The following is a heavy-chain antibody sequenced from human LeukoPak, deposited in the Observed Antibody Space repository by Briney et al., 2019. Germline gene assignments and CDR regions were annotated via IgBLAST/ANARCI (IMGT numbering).Heavy chain of an antibody. Sequence: GGSLRLSCAASGFTFSNYWMSWVRQAPGKGLEWVANISPDGRTTYYMDSVKGRFTISRDKAKNSMFLQMDSLRVEDTAVYYCARIGYSSSSFDFWGQGTPVTVSS. V-gene: IGHV3-7*01. CDR2: ISPDGRTT. CDR3: ARIGYSSSSFDF. CDR1: GFTFSNYW. D-gene: IGHD6-6*01. J-gene: IGHJ4*02.